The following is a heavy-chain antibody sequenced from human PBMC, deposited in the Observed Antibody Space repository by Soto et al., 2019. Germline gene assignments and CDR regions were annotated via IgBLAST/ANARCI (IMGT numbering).Heavy chain of an antibody. CDR2: IWYHGNSM. V-gene: IGHV3-33*01. CDR3: ARHNTGHSDY. J-gene: IGHJ4*02. CDR1: GFTFSSYG. D-gene: IGHD1-1*01. Sequence: GGSLRLSCAASGFTFSSYGMHWVRQAPGKGLEWVAVIWYHGNSMYYADSVKGRFTISRDNSKNTLYLQMNNLRAEDTAVYYCARHNTGHSDYWGQGTLVTVSS.